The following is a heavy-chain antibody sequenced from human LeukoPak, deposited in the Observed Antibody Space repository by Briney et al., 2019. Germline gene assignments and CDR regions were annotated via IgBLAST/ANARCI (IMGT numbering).Heavy chain of an antibody. Sequence: GGSLRLSCAASGITFSDYWMSWVRQAPGKGLEGVANIRPDGSDKYYVDSVKGRFTISRDNAKSSLSLQMNSLRVEDTAVYYCVRSGSSSVIFDLWGQGTLVTVSS. CDR3: VRSGSSSVIFDL. V-gene: IGHV3-7*01. J-gene: IGHJ4*02. D-gene: IGHD6-6*01. CDR1: GITFSDYW. CDR2: IRPDGSDK.